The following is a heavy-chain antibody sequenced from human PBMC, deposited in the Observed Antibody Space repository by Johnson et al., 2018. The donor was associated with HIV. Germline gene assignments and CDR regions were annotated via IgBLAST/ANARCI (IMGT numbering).Heavy chain of an antibody. D-gene: IGHD1-26*01. Sequence: VQLVESGGGLVQPGGSLRLSCAASGFTVSSTYLSWVRQAPGKGLEWVSVIYSGGSTYYADSVKGRFTISRDNSKNTLYLQMNSLRAEDTAVYYCAKDRGSYYFYAFDIWGQGTMVTVSS. CDR2: IYSGGST. J-gene: IGHJ3*02. CDR3: AKDRGSYYFYAFDI. CDR1: GFTVSSTY. V-gene: IGHV3-66*01.